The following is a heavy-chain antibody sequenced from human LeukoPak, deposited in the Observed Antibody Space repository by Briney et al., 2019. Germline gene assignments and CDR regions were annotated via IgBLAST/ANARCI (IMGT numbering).Heavy chain of an antibody. V-gene: IGHV1-2*02. J-gene: IGHJ6*03. CDR2: INPNSGGT. Sequence: ASVKVSCKASGYTFTGYYMHWVRQAPGQGLECMGWINPNSGGTNYAQKFQGRVTMTRDTSISTAYMELSRLRSDDTAVYYCASTYSSSSHYMDVWGKGTTVTVSS. CDR3: ASTYSSSSHYMDV. CDR1: GYTFTGYY. D-gene: IGHD6-6*01.